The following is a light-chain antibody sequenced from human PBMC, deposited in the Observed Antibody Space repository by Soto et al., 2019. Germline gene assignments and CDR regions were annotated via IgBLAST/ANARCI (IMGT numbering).Light chain of an antibody. Sequence: EIVLTQSPGILSLSPGERASLSCGASQSISSSFLAWYQQKPGQAHRLLIYGAYSRATGIHDRFSGTGSETDFTLTIRRLEPEDFAVYYCKQHDNSPITFSQGTRLEIK. CDR3: KQHDNSPIT. CDR1: QSISSSF. V-gene: IGKV3-20*01. J-gene: IGKJ5*01. CDR2: GAY.